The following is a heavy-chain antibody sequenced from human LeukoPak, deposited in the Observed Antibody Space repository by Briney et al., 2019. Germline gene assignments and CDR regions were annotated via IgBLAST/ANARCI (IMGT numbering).Heavy chain of an antibody. CDR1: GFTFSSYG. D-gene: IGHD3-22*01. Sequence: PGGSLRLSCAASGFTFSSYGMHWVRQAPGKGLEWVAVMSYDGSNKYYADSVKGRFTISRDNSKNTLYLQMNSLRAEDTAVYYCAVNYYDSSGYFDYWGQGTLVTVSS. CDR3: AVNYYDSSGYFDY. J-gene: IGHJ4*02. CDR2: MSYDGSNK. V-gene: IGHV3-30*03.